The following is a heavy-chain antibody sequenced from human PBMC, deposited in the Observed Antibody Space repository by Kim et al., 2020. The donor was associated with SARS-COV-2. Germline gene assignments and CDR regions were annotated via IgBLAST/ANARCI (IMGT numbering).Heavy chain of an antibody. J-gene: IGHJ4*02. CDR3: AREPFSSGWYEWGLNDGSFDY. D-gene: IGHD6-19*01. V-gene: IGHV6-1*01. Sequence: SPTLSLTCAISGDSVSSNSAAWNWIRQSPSRGLEWLGRTYYRSKWYNDYAVSVKSRITINPDTSKNQFSLQLNSVTPEDTAVYYCAREPFSSGWYEWGLNDGSFDYSGPGTLVTVSS. CDR2: TYYRSKWYN. CDR1: GDSVSSNSAA.